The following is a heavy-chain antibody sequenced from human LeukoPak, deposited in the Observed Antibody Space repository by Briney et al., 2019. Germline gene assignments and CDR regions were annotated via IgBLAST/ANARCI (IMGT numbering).Heavy chain of an antibody. V-gene: IGHV4-59*01. CDR2: IYYSGST. CDR1: GGSISSYY. CDR3: ARGQGIAVAGIFDY. J-gene: IGHJ4*02. D-gene: IGHD6-19*01. Sequence: SETLSLTCTVSGGSISSYYWSWIRQPPGKGLEWIGYIYYSGSTNYNPSLKSRVTISVDTSKNQFSLKLSSVTAADTAVYYCARGQGIAVAGIFDYWGQGTLVTVSS.